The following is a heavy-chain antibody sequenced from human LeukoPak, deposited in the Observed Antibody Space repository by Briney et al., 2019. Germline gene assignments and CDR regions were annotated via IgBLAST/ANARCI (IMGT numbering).Heavy chain of an antibody. D-gene: IGHD5-24*01. Sequence: PGGSLRLSCAASGFTFSNYAMSWVRQAPGKGLEWVSAISGSGGDTYYADSVKGRFTVSRDNSKNTLYLQMNSLRAEDTAVYYCARDRVTRWLQSTWYFDLWGRGTLVTVSS. CDR1: GFTFSNYA. CDR2: ISGSGGDT. V-gene: IGHV3-23*01. J-gene: IGHJ2*01. CDR3: ARDRVTRWLQSTWYFDL.